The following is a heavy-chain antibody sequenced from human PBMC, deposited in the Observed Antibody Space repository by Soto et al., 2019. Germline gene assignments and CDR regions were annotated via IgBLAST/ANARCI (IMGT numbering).Heavy chain of an antibody. CDR1: GFIFSGYG. J-gene: IGHJ6*02. Sequence: GGSLRLSCSASGFIFSGYGMHWVRQAPGKGLEWVAVISYDESKTYYGDSVKGRFTISRDNSKNTVFLQASSLRAEDTAVYYWARGGFDYYYGMDVWGQGTTVTVSS. CDR2: ISYDESKT. V-gene: IGHV3-33*05. CDR3: ARGGFDYYYGMDV.